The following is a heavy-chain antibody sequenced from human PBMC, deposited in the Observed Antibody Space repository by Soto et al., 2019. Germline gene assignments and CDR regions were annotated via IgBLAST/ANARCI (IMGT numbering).Heavy chain of an antibody. Sequence: SETLSLTCTVSGGSISSYYWSWIRQPPGKGLEWIGYIYYSGSTNYNPSLKSRVTISVDTSKNQFSLKLSSVTAADTAVYYCARHRYYDFWSGYYVTNWFDPWGQGTLVTVS. CDR1: GGSISSYY. CDR2: IYYSGST. V-gene: IGHV4-59*08. CDR3: ARHRYYDFWSGYYVTNWFDP. D-gene: IGHD3-3*01. J-gene: IGHJ5*02.